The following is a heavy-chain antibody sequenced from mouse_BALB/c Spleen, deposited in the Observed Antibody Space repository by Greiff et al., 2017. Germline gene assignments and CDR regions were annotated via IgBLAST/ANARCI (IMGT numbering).Heavy chain of an antibody. CDR3: ARVDYYVSSLLYYFDY. D-gene: IGHD1-1*01. V-gene: IGHV5-6-3*01. CDR2: INSNGGST. CDR1: GFTFSSYG. Sequence: EVHLVESGGGLVQPGGSLKLSCAASGFTFSSYGMSWVRQTPDKRLELVATINSNGGSTYYPDSVKGRFTISRDNAKNTLYLQMSSLKSEDTAMYYCARVDYYVSSLLYYFDYWGQGTTLTVSS. J-gene: IGHJ2*01.